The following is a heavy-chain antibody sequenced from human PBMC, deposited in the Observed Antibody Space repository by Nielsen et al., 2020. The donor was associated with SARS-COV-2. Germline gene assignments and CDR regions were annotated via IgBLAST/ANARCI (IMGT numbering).Heavy chain of an antibody. J-gene: IGHJ4*02. V-gene: IGHV7-4-1*02. CDR3: ASIGYSYGYGALDY. CDR2: INTNTGNP. D-gene: IGHD5-18*01. Sequence: ASVKVSCKASGYTFTSYAMNWVRQAPGQGLEWMGWINTNTGNPTYAQGFTGRFVFSLDTSVSTAYLQISSLKAEDTAVYYCASIGYSYGYGALDYWGQGTLVTVSS. CDR1: GYTFTSYA.